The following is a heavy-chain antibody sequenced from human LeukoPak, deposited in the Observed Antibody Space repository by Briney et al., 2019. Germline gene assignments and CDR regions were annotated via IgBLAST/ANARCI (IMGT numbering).Heavy chain of an antibody. J-gene: IGHJ5*02. Sequence: QASETLSLTCTVSGGSTSSYYWSWNRQPPGKVLEWIGYIYYSGSTNYNPSLKSRVTISVDTSKNQFSLNLSSVTAADTAVYYCARQEIGLRSFDPWGQGTLVTVSS. CDR1: GGSTSSYY. V-gene: IGHV4-59*08. CDR3: ARQEIGLRSFDP. CDR2: IYYSGST. D-gene: IGHD3/OR15-3a*01.